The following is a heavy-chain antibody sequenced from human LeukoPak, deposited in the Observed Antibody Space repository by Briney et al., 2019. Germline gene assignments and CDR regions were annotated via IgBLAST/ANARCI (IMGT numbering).Heavy chain of an antibody. CDR3: ARGGGEGRYDYVWGSYRYYYFEN. V-gene: IGHV4-59*01. J-gene: IGHJ4*02. Sequence: SETLSLTCTVSGGSISSYYWSWIRQPPGKGLEWIGYIYYSGSTNYNPSLKSRVTISVDTSKNRFSLKLSSVTAADTAVYYCARGGGEGRYDYVWGSYRYYYFENWGQGALVTVSS. CDR2: IYYSGST. D-gene: IGHD3-16*02. CDR1: GGSISSYY.